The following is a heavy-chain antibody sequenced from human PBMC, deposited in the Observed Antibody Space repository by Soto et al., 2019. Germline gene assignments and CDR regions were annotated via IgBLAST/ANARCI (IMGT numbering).Heavy chain of an antibody. V-gene: IGHV4-30-2*05. CDR1: GGSISSGGYA. D-gene: IGHD3-9*01. J-gene: IGHJ4*02. CDR2: IYQSGST. Sequence: SETLSLTCAVSGGSISSGGYAWAWIRQPPGKGLEWVGYIYQSGSTYYNPSLKSRVTISVDTSKNQFSLKLSSVTAADTAVYYCARGFTDYDILTGYYLDYWGQGTLVTVSS. CDR3: ARGFTDYDILTGYYLDY.